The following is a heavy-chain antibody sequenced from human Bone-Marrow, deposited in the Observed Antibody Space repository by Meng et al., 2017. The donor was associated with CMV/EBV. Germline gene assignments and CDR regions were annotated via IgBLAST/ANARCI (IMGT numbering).Heavy chain of an antibody. J-gene: IGHJ4*02. V-gene: IGHV3-30*02. CDR2: IRYDGSNK. D-gene: IGHD6-19*01. CDR3: AKDRSSGWYQAEYMDY. CDR1: GFTFSSYG. Sequence: GESLKISCAASGFTFSSYGMHWVRQAPGKGLEWVAFIRYDGSNKYYADSVKGRFTISRDNSKNTLYLQMNSLRAEDTAVYYCAKDRSSGWYQAEYMDYWGQGTLVTVSS.